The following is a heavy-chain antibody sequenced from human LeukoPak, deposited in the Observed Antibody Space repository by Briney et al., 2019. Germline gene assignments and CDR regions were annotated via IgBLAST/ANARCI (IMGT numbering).Heavy chain of an antibody. CDR1: GGSISSYY. CDR2: IYYSGST. D-gene: IGHD4-23*01. CDR3: ARATGGNSPY. V-gene: IGHV4-59*01. Sequence: PSETLSLTCTVSGGSISSYYWSWIRQFPGKGLEWIGCIYYSGSTNYNPSLKSRVTISVDTSRNQFSLKLSSMTAADTAVYYRARATGGNSPYWGQGILVTVSS. J-gene: IGHJ4*02.